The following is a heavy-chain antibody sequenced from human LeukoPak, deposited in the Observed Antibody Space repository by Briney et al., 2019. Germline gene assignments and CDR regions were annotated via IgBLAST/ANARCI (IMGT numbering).Heavy chain of an antibody. J-gene: IGHJ4*02. CDR1: GGSITTYY. Sequence: PSETLSLTCTVSGGSITTYYWSWIRQPAGKGLEWIGRIYTRGSTNYNPSLKSRVTMSVDPSKNQFSLKLSSVTAADTAVYYCAGEGHYYDSTGYYYGGEDYWGQGTLVTVSS. D-gene: IGHD3-22*01. CDR2: IYTRGST. V-gene: IGHV4-4*07. CDR3: AGEGHYYDSTGYYYGGEDY.